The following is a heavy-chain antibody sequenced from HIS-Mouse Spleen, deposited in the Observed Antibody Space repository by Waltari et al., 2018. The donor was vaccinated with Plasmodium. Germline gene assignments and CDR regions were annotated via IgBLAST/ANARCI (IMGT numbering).Heavy chain of an antibody. CDR3: AKDRKYSSSRGAFDI. J-gene: IGHJ3*02. V-gene: IGHV3-9*01. CDR2: ISWNSGSI. D-gene: IGHD6-6*01. CDR1: GFTFDDYA. Sequence: EVQLVESGGGLVQPGRSLRLSCAASGFTFDDYAMHWVRQAPGKGLGWVSGISWNSGSIGYAESVKGRFTISRDNAKNSLYLQMNSLRAEDTALYYCAKDRKYSSSRGAFDIWGQGTMVTVSS.